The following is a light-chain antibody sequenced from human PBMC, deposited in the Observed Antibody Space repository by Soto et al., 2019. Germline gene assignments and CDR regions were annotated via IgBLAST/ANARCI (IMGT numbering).Light chain of an antibody. CDR1: QTVRTNY. J-gene: IGKJ4*01. CDR2: GAS. CDR3: QQYSDSPLT. V-gene: IGKV3-20*01. Sequence: EIVLTQSPGTLSLSPGERATLSCRASQTVRTNYLAWFQHKPGQAPRLHIYGASSRATGNPDRFSGSGSGTDFTLTINRLEPEDFAVYFCQQYSDSPLTFGGGTKVEIK.